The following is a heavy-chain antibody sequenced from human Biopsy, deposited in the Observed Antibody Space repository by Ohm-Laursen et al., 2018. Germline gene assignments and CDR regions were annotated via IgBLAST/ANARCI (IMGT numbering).Heavy chain of an antibody. Sequence: ASVKVSCKTSGYTFINYDIHWVRQASGQGLEWMGWMNPKSGDTGYAHKFQGRVTISVDRSTSTAYMELSSLKSEDTAVYYCAREYPEGDVWGQGTSVTVSS. CDR2: MNPKSGDT. D-gene: IGHD2-2*02. V-gene: IGHV1-8*01. J-gene: IGHJ6*02. CDR3: AREYPEGDV. CDR1: GYTFINYD.